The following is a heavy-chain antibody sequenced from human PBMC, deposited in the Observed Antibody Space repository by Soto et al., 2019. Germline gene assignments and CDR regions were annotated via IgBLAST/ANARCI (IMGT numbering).Heavy chain of an antibody. Sequence: QVQLQESGPGLVKPSQTLSLTCTVSGGSISSGGYYWSWIRQHPGKGLEWIGYIYYSGSTYYNPSRKGRVTISVDTSKNPCSLKLSSVTAADTAVYYCARVTDSSGYYIDYWGQGTLVTVSS. CDR3: ARVTDSSGYYIDY. D-gene: IGHD3-22*01. V-gene: IGHV4-31*03. CDR1: GGSISSGGYY. CDR2: IYYSGST. J-gene: IGHJ4*02.